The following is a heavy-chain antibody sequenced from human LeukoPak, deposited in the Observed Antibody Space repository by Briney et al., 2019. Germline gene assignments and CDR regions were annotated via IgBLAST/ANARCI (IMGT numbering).Heavy chain of an antibody. V-gene: IGHV3-30*02. D-gene: IGHD6-19*01. CDR2: IRYDGSNK. CDR3: AKDRPTGGAVAGKIDY. Sequence: PGGSLRLSCAASGFTFSSYGMHWVRQAPGKWLEWVAFIRYDGSNKYYADSVKGRFTISRDNSKNTLYLQMNSLRAEDTAVYYCAKDRPTGGAVAGKIDYWGQGTLVTVSS. CDR1: GFTFSSYG. J-gene: IGHJ4*02.